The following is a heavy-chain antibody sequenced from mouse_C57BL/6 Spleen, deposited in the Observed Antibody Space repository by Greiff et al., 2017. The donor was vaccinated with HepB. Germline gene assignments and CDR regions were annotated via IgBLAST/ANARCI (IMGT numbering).Heavy chain of an antibody. J-gene: IGHJ2*01. V-gene: IGHV5-15*01. CDR1: GFTFSDYG. Sequence: DVRLVESGGGLVQPGGSLKLSCAASGFTFSDYGMAWVRQAPRKGPEWVAFISNLAYSIYYADTVTGRFTISRENAKNTLYLEMSSLRSEDTAMYYCAREHYGSGGYFDYWGQGTTLTVSS. CDR3: AREHYGSGGYFDY. D-gene: IGHD1-1*01. CDR2: ISNLAYSI.